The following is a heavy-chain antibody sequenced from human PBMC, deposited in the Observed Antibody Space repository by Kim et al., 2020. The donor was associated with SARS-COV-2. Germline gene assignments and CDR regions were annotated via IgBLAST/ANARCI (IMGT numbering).Heavy chain of an antibody. Sequence: SETLSLTCAVSGGSFSIYACNWIRQPQGKGLEWVGEINHSGSTNYNSSLKIRGTISINAAKNQISLKLTSMTATDAAVEYYSRILSKAAVWGRQYCHL. CDR3: SRILSKAAVWGRQYCHL. CDR1: GGSFSIYA. V-gene: IGHV4-34*01. J-gene: IGHJ2*01. D-gene: IGHD3-16*01. CDR2: INHSGST.